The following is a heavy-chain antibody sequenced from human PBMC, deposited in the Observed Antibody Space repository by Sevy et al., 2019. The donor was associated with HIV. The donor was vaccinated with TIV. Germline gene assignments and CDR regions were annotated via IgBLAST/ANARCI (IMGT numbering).Heavy chain of an antibody. V-gene: IGHV3-74*01. CDR3: ARDIGGLGSF. J-gene: IGHJ6*02. CDR2: SNEDGSTT. CDR1: GFTFSSYW. D-gene: IGHD3-16*01. Sequence: GGSLRLSCAASGFTFSSYWMHWVRQAPGKGLVWVSRSNEDGSTTNYADSVKGRSTISRDNAKNTLYLQMHSLRAEDTAVYYCARDIGGLGSFWGQGTTVTVSS.